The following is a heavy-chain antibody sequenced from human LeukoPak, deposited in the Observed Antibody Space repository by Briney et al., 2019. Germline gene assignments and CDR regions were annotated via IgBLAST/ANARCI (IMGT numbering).Heavy chain of an antibody. D-gene: IGHD6-13*01. Sequence: PGGSLRLSCAASGFTFSSYAMHWVRQAPGKGLEGVAVISYDGSDKYYADSVKGRFTISRDNSKNTLYLQMNSLRAEDTAVYYCARDRYGSSWYSDFDYWGQGTLVTVSS. CDR3: ARDRYGSSWYSDFDY. CDR2: ISYDGSDK. CDR1: GFTFSSYA. J-gene: IGHJ4*02. V-gene: IGHV3-30*01.